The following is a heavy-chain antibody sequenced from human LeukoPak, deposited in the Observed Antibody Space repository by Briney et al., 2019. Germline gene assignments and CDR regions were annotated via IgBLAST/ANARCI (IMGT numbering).Heavy chain of an antibody. J-gene: IGHJ4*02. CDR3: VGDVGRYYYDSTGEDY. V-gene: IGHV3-48*04. CDR1: GFTLSDYS. CDR2: ISSSSRTI. D-gene: IGHD3-22*01. Sequence: GGSLRLSCAVSGFTLSDYSMNWVRQAPGKGLEWVSYISSSSRTIKYADFVRGRFTVSRDNAKKSLHLQMNNLTTEDTAVYFCVGDVGRYYYDSTGEDYWGQGTLVTVSS.